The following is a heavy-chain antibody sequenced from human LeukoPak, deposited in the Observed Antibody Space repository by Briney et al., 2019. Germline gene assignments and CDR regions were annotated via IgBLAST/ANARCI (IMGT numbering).Heavy chain of an antibody. CDR3: ARAGVVRYYYGMDV. Sequence: SDTLSLTCTVSGGSISSGGYYWSWIRQHPGKGLEWIGYIYYSGSTYYNPSLKSRVTISVDTSKNQFSLKLSSVTAADTAVYYCARAGVVRYYYGMDVWGQGTTVTVS. CDR1: GGSISSGGYY. D-gene: IGHD3-3*01. CDR2: IYYSGST. V-gene: IGHV4-31*03. J-gene: IGHJ6*02.